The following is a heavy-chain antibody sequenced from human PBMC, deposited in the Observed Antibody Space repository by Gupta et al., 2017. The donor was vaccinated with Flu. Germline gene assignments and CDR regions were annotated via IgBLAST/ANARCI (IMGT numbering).Heavy chain of an antibody. J-gene: IGHJ2*01. D-gene: IGHD1-26*01. CDR3: AWEVAALLAIDL. CDR1: GGYFNNYY. V-gene: IGHV4-34*02. CDR2: INFRGRP. Sequence: QQWGAGQLRPSETLSLTCGVSGGYFNNYYWSWVRQSPGGGLEWIGEINFRGRPDYNPSLGSRVVMPIDTSKMQCSLSLKSVTDADTAMYFWAWEVAALLAIDLWGHGT.